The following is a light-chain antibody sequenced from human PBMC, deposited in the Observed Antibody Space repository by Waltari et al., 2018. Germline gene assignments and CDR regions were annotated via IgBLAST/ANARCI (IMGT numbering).Light chain of an antibody. J-gene: IGLJ2*01. Sequence: QSVLTQPPSVSAAPGQKVTTSCSGTSSNIGNNYVPWYQQFPGTAPKLLIYDSNKRPSGIPDLFSGADSGTSATLGITGLQTGDEADYYCGAWDSSLSAGVFGGGTKLTVL. CDR2: DSN. CDR3: GAWDSSLSAGV. CDR1: SSNIGNNY. V-gene: IGLV1-51*01.